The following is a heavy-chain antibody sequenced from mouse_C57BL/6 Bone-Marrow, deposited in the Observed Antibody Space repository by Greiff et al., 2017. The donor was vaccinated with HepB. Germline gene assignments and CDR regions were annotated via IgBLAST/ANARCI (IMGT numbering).Heavy chain of an antibody. J-gene: IGHJ4*01. V-gene: IGHV5-6*02. CDR1: GFTFSSYG. CDR3: ARRMGDYEDAMDY. Sequence: EVKLVESGGDLVKPGGSLKLSCAASGFTFSSYGMSWVRQTPDKRLEWVATISSGGSYTYYPDSVKGRFTISRDNAKNTLYLQMSSLKSEDTAMYYCARRMGDYEDAMDYWGQGTSVTVSS. D-gene: IGHD2-4*01. CDR2: ISSGGSYT.